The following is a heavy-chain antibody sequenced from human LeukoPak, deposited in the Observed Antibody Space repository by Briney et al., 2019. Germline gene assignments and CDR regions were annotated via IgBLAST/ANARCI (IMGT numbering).Heavy chain of an antibody. CDR1: GGSISSSYY. V-gene: IGHV4-34*01. CDR2: INHRGST. Sequence: PSETLSLTCAVYGGSISSSYYWSWIRQPPGKGLEWIGEINHRGSTNYNPSLKSRVTISVAMSKNQFSLNRSSVTAADTAVYYCAIGRWFLYYYDSSGSLPKIFDIWDQGTMVTVSS. CDR3: AIGRWFLYYYDSSGSLPKIFDI. J-gene: IGHJ3*02. D-gene: IGHD3-22*01.